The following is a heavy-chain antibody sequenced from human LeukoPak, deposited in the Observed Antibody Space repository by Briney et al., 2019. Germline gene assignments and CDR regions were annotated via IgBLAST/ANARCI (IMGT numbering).Heavy chain of an antibody. CDR3: ARVSGYGAFDI. V-gene: IGHV4-61*02. CDR1: GGSISSGSYY. D-gene: IGHD3-3*01. Sequence: SQTLSLTCTVSGGSISSGSYYWSWIRQPAGKGLEWIGRIYTSGSTNYNPSRKSRVTISVDTSKNQFSLKLRSVTGADTAVYYCARVSGYGAFDIWGQGTMVTVSS. J-gene: IGHJ3*02. CDR2: IYTSGST.